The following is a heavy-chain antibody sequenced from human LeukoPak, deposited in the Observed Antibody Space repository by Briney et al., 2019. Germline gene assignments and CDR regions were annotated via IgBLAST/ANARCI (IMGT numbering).Heavy chain of an antibody. CDR2: IYPSDSDI. CDR3: ARGLYGSDRGY. J-gene: IGHJ4*02. V-gene: IGHV5-51*01. CDR1: GYSFTSYW. Sequence: GESLKISCKGFGYSFTSYWIGWVRQMPGKGLEWMGIIYPSDSDIRYSPSFQGQVTISADKSISTAYLQWRSLKASDTAMYYCARGLYGSDRGYWGQGTLVTVSS. D-gene: IGHD6-19*01.